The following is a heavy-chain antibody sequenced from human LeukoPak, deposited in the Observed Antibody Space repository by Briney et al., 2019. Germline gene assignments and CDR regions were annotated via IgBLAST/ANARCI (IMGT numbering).Heavy chain of an antibody. CDR2: IYYIGST. D-gene: IGHD4-11*01. Sequence: SETLSLTCTVSGGSISSYYWSWVRQPPGKGLEWIGCIYYIGSTNYNPSLKSRVTISLDTSKNQFSLKLSSVTAADTAVYYCARHGGAYSFDHWGQGTQVTVSS. CDR3: ARHGGAYSFDH. J-gene: IGHJ4*02. V-gene: IGHV4-59*08. CDR1: GGSISSYY.